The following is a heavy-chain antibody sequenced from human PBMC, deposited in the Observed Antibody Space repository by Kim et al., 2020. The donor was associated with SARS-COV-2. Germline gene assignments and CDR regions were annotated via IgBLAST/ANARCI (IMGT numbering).Heavy chain of an antibody. V-gene: IGHV7-4-1*02. D-gene: IGHD2-2*02. CDR2: INTNTETP. Sequence: ASVKVSCKASGYTFTTYVMNWVRQAPGQGLEWMGWINTNTETPTYAQGFTGRSVFSLDTSVSTAFLQISSLKAEDTAMYYCARAYCTTTSCYNFDYWGQGTLVTVSS. CDR1: GYTFTTYV. CDR3: ARAYCTTTSCYNFDY. J-gene: IGHJ4*02.